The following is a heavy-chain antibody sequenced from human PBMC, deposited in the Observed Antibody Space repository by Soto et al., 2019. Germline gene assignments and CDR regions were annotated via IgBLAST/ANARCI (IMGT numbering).Heavy chain of an antibody. CDR2: SIPIFGTA. CDR1: GGTFSSYA. J-gene: IGHJ5*02. CDR3: ARDLRPAAISSWFDP. D-gene: IGHD2-2*01. V-gene: IGHV1-69*01. Sequence: QVQLVQSGAEVKKPGSSVKVSCKASGGTFSSYAISWVRQAPGQGLEWMGGSIPIFGTANYAQKFQGRVTITADESTSTAYMELRSLRSEDTAVYYCARDLRPAAISSWFDPWGQGTLVTVSS.